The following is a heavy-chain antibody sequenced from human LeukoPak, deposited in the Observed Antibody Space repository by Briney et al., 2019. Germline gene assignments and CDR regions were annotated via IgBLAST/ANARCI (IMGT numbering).Heavy chain of an antibody. V-gene: IGHV3-15*01. CDR3: TAGTGRSDFDY. CDR2: IKRKGDDGTI. CDR1: GFTFSNAW. D-gene: IGHD3/OR15-3a*01. Sequence: PGGSLRLSCAASGFTFSNAWMSWVRQAPGRGLEWVGRIKRKGDDGTIDYAAPVKGRLSISRDDSKNTLYLQINSLKSEDTAVYYCTAGTGRSDFDYWGQGTLVTVSS. J-gene: IGHJ4*02.